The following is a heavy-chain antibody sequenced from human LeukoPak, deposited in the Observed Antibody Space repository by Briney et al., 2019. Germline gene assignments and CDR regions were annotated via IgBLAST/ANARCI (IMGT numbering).Heavy chain of an antibody. Sequence: GGSLRLSCAASGFTFTNYWKTWVRQAPGKGLEWVAKIKQDGSEKYYVDSVKGRFTISRDNAKNSLYLQMNSLRAEDTAVYYCARDVGAFDIWGQGTMVTVSS. D-gene: IGHD1-26*01. V-gene: IGHV3-7*05. CDR2: IKQDGSEK. J-gene: IGHJ3*02. CDR1: GFTFTNYW. CDR3: ARDVGAFDI.